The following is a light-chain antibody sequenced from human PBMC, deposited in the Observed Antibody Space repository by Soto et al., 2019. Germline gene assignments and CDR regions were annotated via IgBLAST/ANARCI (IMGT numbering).Light chain of an antibody. CDR3: QQYHTYSLP. V-gene: IGKV1-5*03. CDR2: RAS. J-gene: IGKJ1*01. Sequence: DVQMTQSPSTVSASVGDTVTITCRARQSIGDSLAWYHQKPGKGPKVLIYRASSLLSGVPSRFSGSGAGTEFPLAMSSLQPDDCGTYYCQQYHTYSLPFGQGTEVEI. CDR1: QSIGDS.